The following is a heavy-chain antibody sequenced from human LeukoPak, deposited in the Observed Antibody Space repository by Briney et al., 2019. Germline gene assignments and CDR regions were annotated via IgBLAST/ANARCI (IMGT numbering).Heavy chain of an antibody. Sequence: PGGSLRLSCAASGFTFSSYAMSWVRQAPGKGLEWVSAISGSGGSTYYADSVKGRFTISRDNSKNTLYLQMNSLRAEDRAVYYCAKDRYYDSSGYLLRGYFDYWGQGTLVTASS. CDR3: AKDRYYDSSGYLLRGYFDY. J-gene: IGHJ4*02. CDR2: ISGSGGST. V-gene: IGHV3-23*01. D-gene: IGHD3-22*01. CDR1: GFTFSSYA.